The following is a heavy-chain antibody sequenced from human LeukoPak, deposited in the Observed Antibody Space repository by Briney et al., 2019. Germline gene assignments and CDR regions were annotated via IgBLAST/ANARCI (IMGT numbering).Heavy chain of an antibody. D-gene: IGHD3-3*01. CDR1: GGSISFSY. V-gene: IGHV4-4*07. CDR3: ARDGDDLSEGYYFDS. CDR2: VYSSGST. Sequence: PSETLSLTCSVSGGSISFSYWSWIRQPAGKGLEWIGRVYSSGSTAYNPSLKSRVTMSVDTPKNQFSLKLSSVTAADTAVYYCARDGDDLSEGYYFDSWGQGTLVTVSS. J-gene: IGHJ4*02.